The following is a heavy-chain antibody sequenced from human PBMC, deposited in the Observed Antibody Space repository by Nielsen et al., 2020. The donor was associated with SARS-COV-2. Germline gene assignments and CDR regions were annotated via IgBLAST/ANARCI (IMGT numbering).Heavy chain of an antibody. Sequence: GESLKISCAASGFTFSSYWMHWVRQAPGKGLVWVSRINSDGSSTSYADSVKGRFTISRDNAKNTLYLQMNSLRAEDTAVYYCAKDRGDYAAFDIWGQGTMVTVSS. CDR2: INSDGSST. J-gene: IGHJ3*02. CDR1: GFTFSSYW. D-gene: IGHD4-17*01. CDR3: AKDRGDYAAFDI. V-gene: IGHV3-74*01.